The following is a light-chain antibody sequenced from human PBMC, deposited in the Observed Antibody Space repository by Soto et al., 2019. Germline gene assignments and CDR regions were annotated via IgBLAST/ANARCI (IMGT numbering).Light chain of an antibody. V-gene: IGKV3-15*01. J-gene: IGKJ5*01. Sequence: EIVMTQSPATLSVSPGERATLSCRASQSVSSNLAWYQQKPGQAPRLLIYGASTRATGIPARFSGSGSGTEFTLTICSLQSEDFAVYYCKKYNNWPPITFGQGTRLEIK. CDR3: KKYNNWPPIT. CDR1: QSVSSN. CDR2: GAS.